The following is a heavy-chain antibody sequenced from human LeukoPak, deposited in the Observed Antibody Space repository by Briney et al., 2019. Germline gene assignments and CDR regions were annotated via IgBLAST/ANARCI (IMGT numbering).Heavy chain of an antibody. V-gene: IGHV3-11*01. CDR1: GFTFSDYY. J-gene: IGHJ3*02. Sequence: GGSLRLSCAASGFTFSDYYMSWIRQAPGKGLEWVSYISSSGSTIYYADSVKGRFTISRDNAKNSLYLQMNSLRAEDTAVYYCANTYYYDRSGGYDAFDIWGQGTMVTVSS. CDR2: ISSSGSTI. CDR3: ANTYYYDRSGGYDAFDI. D-gene: IGHD3-22*01.